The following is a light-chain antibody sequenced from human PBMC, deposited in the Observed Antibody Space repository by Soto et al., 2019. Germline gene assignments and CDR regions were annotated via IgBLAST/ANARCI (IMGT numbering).Light chain of an antibody. CDR3: QQRSNWPRT. CDR2: DAS. Sequence: EIVLTQSPATLSLSPGERATLSCRASQSVSSYLAWYQQKPGQAPRFLIFDASNRATGTPARFSGSGSGTDFTLTISSLEPEDFAVYYCQQRSNWPRTFGQGTKVDIK. V-gene: IGKV3-11*01. CDR1: QSVSSY. J-gene: IGKJ1*01.